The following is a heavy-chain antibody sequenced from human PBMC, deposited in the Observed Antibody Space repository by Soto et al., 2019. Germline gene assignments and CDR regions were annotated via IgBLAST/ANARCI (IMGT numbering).Heavy chain of an antibody. CDR2: IYYSGST. CDR1: GGSISSSSYY. D-gene: IGHD3-3*01. J-gene: IGHJ4*02. CDR3: ARHESRITIFGVVTNFDY. Sequence: SETLSLTCTVSGGSISSSSYYWGWIRQPPGKGLEWIGSIYYSGSTYYNPSLKSRVTISVDTSKNQFSLKLSSVTAADTAVYHCARHESRITIFGVVTNFDYWGQGTLVTVSS. V-gene: IGHV4-39*01.